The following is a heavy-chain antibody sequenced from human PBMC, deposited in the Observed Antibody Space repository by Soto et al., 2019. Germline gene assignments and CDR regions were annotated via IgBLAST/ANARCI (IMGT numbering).Heavy chain of an antibody. D-gene: IGHD6-19*01. CDR2: TYHRTRWYD. Sequence: KQSQTLSLTCAISGDSVSNTGAAWNWIRQSPSRGLEWLGRTYHRTRWYDDYAVSVRGRLTINADTWKNQFSLQLNSVTPDDTAVYFCARGRVDIEVAVFEYWGQGILVTVSS. V-gene: IGHV6-1*01. CDR1: GDSVSNTGAA. CDR3: ARGRVDIEVAVFEY. J-gene: IGHJ4*02.